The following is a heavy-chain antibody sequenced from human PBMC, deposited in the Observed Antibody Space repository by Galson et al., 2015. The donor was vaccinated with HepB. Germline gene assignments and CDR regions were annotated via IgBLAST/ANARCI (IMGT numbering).Heavy chain of an antibody. V-gene: IGHV3-23*01. J-gene: IGHJ5*02. CDR2: IDGSGGAT. CDR3: AKGPFYGFWSALPNNWFDP. Sequence: SLRLSCAASGFTFSSYALNWVRQAPGKGLEWVSAIDGSGGATYYADSVKGRFTISRDSSKNTLFLQMNSLRAEDTAVYYCAKGPFYGFWSALPNNWFDPWGQGTLVTVSS. D-gene: IGHD3-3*01. CDR1: GFTFSSYA.